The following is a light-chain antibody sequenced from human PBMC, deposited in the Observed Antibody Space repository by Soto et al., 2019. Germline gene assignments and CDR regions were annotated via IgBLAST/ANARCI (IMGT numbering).Light chain of an antibody. V-gene: IGKV3-20*01. CDR3: HQYGSAPAWT. J-gene: IGKJ1*01. Sequence: EIVLTQSPGTLSLFPGERATLSCRASQSISSSYLAWYQQKPGQAPRLLIHGASNRATGIPDRFSGAGSGTAFTLTISRLEPEDFAVYYCHQYGSAPAWTFGQGTKVEIK. CDR1: QSISSSY. CDR2: GAS.